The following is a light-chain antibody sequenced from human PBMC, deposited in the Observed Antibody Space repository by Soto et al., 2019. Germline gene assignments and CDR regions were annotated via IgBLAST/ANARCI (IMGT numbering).Light chain of an antibody. CDR2: GAS. CDR3: QQYGSSPPYT. J-gene: IGKJ2*01. CDR1: QSVSSSY. V-gene: IGKV3-20*01. Sequence: EIVLTQSPCTLSLSPGERATLSCRASQSVSSSYLAWYQQKPGQAPRLLIYGASSRATGIPDRFSGSGSGTDFSLPISRLEPEDFAVYYCQQYGSSPPYTFGQGTKLEIK.